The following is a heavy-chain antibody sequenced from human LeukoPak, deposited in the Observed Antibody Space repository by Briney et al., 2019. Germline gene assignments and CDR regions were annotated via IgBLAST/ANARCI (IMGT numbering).Heavy chain of an antibody. CDR3: ARDRAVVRGYDAFDI. V-gene: IGHV4-34*01. J-gene: IGHJ3*02. CDR1: GGSFSGYY. Sequence: SETLSLTCAVYGGSFSGYYWSWIRQPPGKGLEWIGEINHSGSTYYNPSLKSRVTISVDTSKNQFSLKLSSVTAADTAVYYCARDRAVVRGYDAFDIWGQGTMVTVSS. D-gene: IGHD3-10*01. CDR2: INHSGST.